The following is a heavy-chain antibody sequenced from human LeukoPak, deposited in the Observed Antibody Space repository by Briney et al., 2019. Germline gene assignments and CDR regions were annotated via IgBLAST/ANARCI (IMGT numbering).Heavy chain of an antibody. V-gene: IGHV4-34*01. CDR2: INHSGST. CDR3: ANLPPRYYDFWSGYYPPAY. Sequence: PSETLSLTCAVYGGSFSGYYWSWIRQPPGKGLEWIGEINHSGSTNYNPSLKSRVTISVDTSKNQFSLKLSSVTAADTAVYYCANLPPRYYDFWSGYYPPAYWGQGTLVTVSS. D-gene: IGHD3-3*01. J-gene: IGHJ4*02. CDR1: GGSFSGYY.